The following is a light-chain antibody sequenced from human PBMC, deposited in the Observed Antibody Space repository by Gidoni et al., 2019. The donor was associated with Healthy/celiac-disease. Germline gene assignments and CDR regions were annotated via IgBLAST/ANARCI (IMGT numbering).Light chain of an antibody. V-gene: IGKV3-15*01. Sequence: IVMTQSPATLSASPGERATLSCRASQSVSSYLAWYQQKPGHAPRLLIYGASTRATGIPARFSGSGSGTDFTLTISSLQSEDFAIYYCQQYNSWPPGTFGQGTKVEIK. CDR3: QQYNSWPPGT. J-gene: IGKJ1*01. CDR1: QSVSSY. CDR2: GAS.